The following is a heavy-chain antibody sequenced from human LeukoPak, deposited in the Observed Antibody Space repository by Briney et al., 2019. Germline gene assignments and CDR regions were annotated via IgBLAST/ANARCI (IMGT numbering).Heavy chain of an antibody. V-gene: IGHV3-74*01. Sequence: GGSLRLSCAASGFTFSSYWVHWVRQAPGKGLEWVSRIKTDGSITNYADSVKGRFTISRDNSKNTLYLQMSSLRAEDTAVYYCVRDRWPGLGDFWGQGTTVTVSS. D-gene: IGHD6-19*01. CDR2: IKTDGSIT. CDR1: GFTFSSYW. J-gene: IGHJ6*02. CDR3: VRDRWPGLGDF.